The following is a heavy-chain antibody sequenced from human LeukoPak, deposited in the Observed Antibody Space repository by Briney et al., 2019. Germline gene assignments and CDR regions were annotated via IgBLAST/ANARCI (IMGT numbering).Heavy chain of an antibody. D-gene: IGHD3-22*01. J-gene: IGHJ5*02. V-gene: IGHV3-49*04. CDR1: GFTFGDYA. Sequence: PGRSLRLSCTASGFTFGDYAMSWVHQAPGKGLEWVGFIRSKAYGGTTEYAASVKGRFTISRDDSKSIAYLQMNSLKTEDTAVYYCTRMRKYYYDSSGYYYSNWFDPWGQGTLVTVSS. CDR2: IRSKAYGGTT. CDR3: TRMRKYYYDSSGYYYSNWFDP.